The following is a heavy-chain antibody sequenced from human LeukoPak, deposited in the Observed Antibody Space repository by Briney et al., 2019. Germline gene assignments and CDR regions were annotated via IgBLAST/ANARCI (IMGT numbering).Heavy chain of an antibody. V-gene: IGHV5-51*01. CDR2: IYPGDSDT. D-gene: IGHD3-9*01. CDR1: GYSFSSHW. CDR3: ARASVTIFYLPDAFDI. J-gene: IGHJ3*02. Sequence: GESLKISCKGSGYSFSSHWIGWVRQVPGKGLDWMGIIYPGDSDTRYSPSFQGQVTISADKSINTAYLQWSSLKAPDTAMYYCARASVTIFYLPDAFDIWGQGTMVTVSS.